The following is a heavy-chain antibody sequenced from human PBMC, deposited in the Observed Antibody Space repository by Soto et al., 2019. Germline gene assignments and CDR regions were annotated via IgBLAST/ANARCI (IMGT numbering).Heavy chain of an antibody. J-gene: IGHJ6*02. Sequence: QVQLVQSGGEVRKPGASVTVSCKASGYTFTSYGISWVRQAPGQGLEWMGWISGYNGKTNYAQKVQDRVTMTTDTSXXTVYLELRSPRFDDTAVYYCAREGDVPNYYYGMDVWGQGTTVTVSS. D-gene: IGHD2-21*02. CDR1: GYTFTSYG. V-gene: IGHV1-18*01. CDR2: ISGYNGKT. CDR3: AREGDVPNYYYGMDV.